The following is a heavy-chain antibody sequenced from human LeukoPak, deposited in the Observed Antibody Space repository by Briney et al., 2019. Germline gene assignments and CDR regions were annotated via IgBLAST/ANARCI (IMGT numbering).Heavy chain of an antibody. CDR2: IYYSGST. J-gene: IGHJ4*02. V-gene: IGHV4-59*08. D-gene: IGHD3-10*01. Sequence: SETLSLTCTVSGDSISSYYWTWIRQPPGKGLEWNGYIYYSGSTNYNPSLKSRVTISVDTSKNQFSLKLSSVTAADTAVYYCARSHMVRGIDYWGQGTLVTVSS. CDR1: GDSISSYY. CDR3: ARSHMVRGIDY.